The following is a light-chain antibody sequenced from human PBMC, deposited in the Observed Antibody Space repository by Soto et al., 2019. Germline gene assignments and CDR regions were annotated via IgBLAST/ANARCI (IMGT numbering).Light chain of an antibody. CDR3: LQNSDYPPT. CDR2: AAS. V-gene: IGKV1-6*01. Sequence: QKTQSTYSLSASVRDRVTITCRASQGIRNELGWYQQKPGQAPKLLIFAASSLQVGVPSRFSGSGSGTGFTLTISSLQPEDFATYYCLQNSDYPPTFGPGTMVAV. J-gene: IGKJ3*01. CDR1: QGIRNE.